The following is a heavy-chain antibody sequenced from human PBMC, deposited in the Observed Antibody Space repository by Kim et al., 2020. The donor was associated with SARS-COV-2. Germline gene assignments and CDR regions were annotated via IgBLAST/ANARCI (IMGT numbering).Heavy chain of an antibody. Sequence: SETLSLTCTVSGGSISSYYWSWIRQPPGKGLEWIGYIYYSGSTNYNPSLKSRVTISVDTSKNQFSLKLSSVTAADTAVYYCARGGGPHPTHKGAEWGYFDYWGQGTLVTVSS. J-gene: IGHJ4*02. CDR2: IYYSGST. V-gene: IGHV4-59*01. D-gene: IGHD3-3*01. CDR3: ARGGGPHPTHKGAEWGYFDY. CDR1: GGSISSYY.